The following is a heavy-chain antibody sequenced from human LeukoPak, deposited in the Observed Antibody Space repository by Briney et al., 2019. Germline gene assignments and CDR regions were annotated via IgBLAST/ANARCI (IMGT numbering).Heavy chain of an antibody. J-gene: IGHJ6*03. Sequence: SETLSLTCAVYGGSFSGYYWSWIRQPPGKGLEWIGEINHSGSTNYNQSLKSRVTISVDTSKNQFSLKLSSVTAADTAVYYCARGSSPIYYYYYYMDVWGKGTTVTVSS. D-gene: IGHD6-13*01. CDR1: GGSFSGYY. CDR2: INHSGST. V-gene: IGHV4-34*01. CDR3: ARGSSPIYYYYYYMDV.